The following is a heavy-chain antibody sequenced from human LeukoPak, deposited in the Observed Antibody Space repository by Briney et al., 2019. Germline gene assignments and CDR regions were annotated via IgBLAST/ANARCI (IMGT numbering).Heavy chain of an antibody. V-gene: IGHV3-30-3*01. CDR3: ARLLQITAARPSYFDY. J-gene: IGHJ4*02. CDR2: ISYDGSNE. CDR1: GFSFSDYS. Sequence: GGSLRLSCAASGFSFSDYSMHCVREAPGKGLEWVAIISYDGSNERYADSVKGRFTISRDNAKNSLYLQMISLRAEATAVYYCARLLQITAARPSYFDYWGQRTLVTVSS. D-gene: IGHD6-6*01.